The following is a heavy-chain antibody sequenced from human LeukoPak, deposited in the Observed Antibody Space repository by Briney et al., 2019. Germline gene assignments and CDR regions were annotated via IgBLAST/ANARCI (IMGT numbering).Heavy chain of an antibody. V-gene: IGHV1-8*01. D-gene: IGHD4-23*01. Sequence: ASVKVSCKASGYTFTTYDINWVRQATGQGLEWMGWMNPNSGNTGYAQKFQGRVTMTRNASISTAYMELRSLRSEDTAVYYCARGPNKSDGGNSGSAWFDPWGQGTLVTVSS. CDR2: MNPNSGNT. CDR3: ARGPNKSDGGNSGSAWFDP. CDR1: GYTFTTYD. J-gene: IGHJ5*02.